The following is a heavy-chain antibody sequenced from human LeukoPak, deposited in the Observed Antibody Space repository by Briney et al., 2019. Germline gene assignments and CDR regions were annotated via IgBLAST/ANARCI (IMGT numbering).Heavy chain of an antibody. J-gene: IGHJ6*02. V-gene: IGHV1-18*01. CDR2: VSGHDGST. CDR1: GYRFDTFG. D-gene: IGHD5-24*01. Sequence: SVKVSCKASGYRFDTFGISGLRQAPGQGLEWMGWVSGHDGSTQYTQKFQERVTMTTEKSRSTAYLELRALRSDDTAVYYCAKTRAHNLDVWGQGTTVIVSS. CDR3: AKTRAHNLDV.